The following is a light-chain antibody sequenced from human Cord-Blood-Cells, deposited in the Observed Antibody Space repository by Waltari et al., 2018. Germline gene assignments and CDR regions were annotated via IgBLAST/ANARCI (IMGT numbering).Light chain of an antibody. CDR2: AAS. J-gene: IGKJ4*01. V-gene: IGKV1-39*01. CDR3: QQSYSTPLT. CDR1: QSISSY. Sequence: TQMTQPPSPLSASVGDRVTITCRASQSISSYLNWYQQKPGKAPKLLIYAASSLQSGVPSRFSGSGSGTDFTLTISSLQPEDFATYYCQQSYSTPLTFGGGTKVEIK.